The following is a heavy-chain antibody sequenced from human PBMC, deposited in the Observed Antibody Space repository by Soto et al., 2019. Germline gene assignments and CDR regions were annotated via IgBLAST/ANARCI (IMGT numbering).Heavy chain of an antibody. J-gene: IGHJ4*02. CDR2: IYYSGST. Sequence: PSETLSLTCTVSGGSISSYYWSWIRQPPGKGLEWIGYIYYSGSTTYNPSLKSRVTISVDTSKNPFSLKLSSVTAADTAVYYCASTPPRWFGESIFDYWGQGTLVTVSS. D-gene: IGHD3-10*01. V-gene: IGHV4-59*08. CDR3: ASTPPRWFGESIFDY. CDR1: GGSISSYY.